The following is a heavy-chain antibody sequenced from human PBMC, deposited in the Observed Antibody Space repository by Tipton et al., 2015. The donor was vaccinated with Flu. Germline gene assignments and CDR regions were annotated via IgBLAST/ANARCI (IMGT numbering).Heavy chain of an antibody. D-gene: IGHD3-10*01. J-gene: IGHJ4*02. V-gene: IGHV4-39*07. Sequence: TLSLTCTVSGGSISSSSYYWGWIRQPPGKGLEWIGNIYYSGSTYYNPSLKSRVTISVDTSKNQFSLKLSSVTAADTAVYYCAKTTSSGYDGSGRDFDYWGQGTLVTVSS. CDR2: IYYSGST. CDR1: GGSISSSSYY. CDR3: AKTTSSGYDGSGRDFDY.